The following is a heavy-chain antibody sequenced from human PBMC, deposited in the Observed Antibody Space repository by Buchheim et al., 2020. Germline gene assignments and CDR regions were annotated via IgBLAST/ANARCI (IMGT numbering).Heavy chain of an antibody. CDR3: ARDSRGVAGSWAY. D-gene: IGHD6-19*01. J-gene: IGHJ4*02. CDR1: GFIHSSHW. V-gene: IGHV3-7*01. CDR2: IKQDGSEK. Sequence: EVQLVESGGGLVQPGGSLRLPCAASGFIHSSHWMSWVRQAPGKGLEWVANIKQDGSEKYYVDSVKGRFTISRDNAKNSLYLRMNSLRAEDTTVYYCARDSRGVAGSWAYWGRGTL.